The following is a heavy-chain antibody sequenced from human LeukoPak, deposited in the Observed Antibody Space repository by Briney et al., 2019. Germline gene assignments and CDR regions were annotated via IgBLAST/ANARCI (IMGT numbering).Heavy chain of an antibody. D-gene: IGHD3-16*01. J-gene: IGHJ6*02. CDR2: IKGDGSTK. Sequence: GGSLRLSCAASGFTLSSYWMTWVRQAPGKGLEWVASIKGDGSTKFYVDSLKGRFTISRDNAQNSLYLQMNSLRGEDTALYYCARWVITPYYGMDVWGQGTTVTVSS. CDR3: ARWVITPYYGMDV. V-gene: IGHV3-7*05. CDR1: GFTLSSYW.